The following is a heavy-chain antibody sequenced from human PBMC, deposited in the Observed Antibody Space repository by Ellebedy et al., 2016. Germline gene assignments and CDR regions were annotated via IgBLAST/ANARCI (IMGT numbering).Heavy chain of an antibody. V-gene: IGHV3-23*01. Sequence: GESLKISXAASGFTFSSYAMSWVRQAPGKGLEWVSAISGSGGSTYYADSVKGRFTISRDNSKNTLYLQMNSLRAEDTAVYYCAKAAEGRGVVPAAMDYWGQGTLVTVSS. J-gene: IGHJ4*02. D-gene: IGHD2-2*01. CDR1: GFTFSSYA. CDR3: AKAAEGRGVVPAAMDY. CDR2: ISGSGGST.